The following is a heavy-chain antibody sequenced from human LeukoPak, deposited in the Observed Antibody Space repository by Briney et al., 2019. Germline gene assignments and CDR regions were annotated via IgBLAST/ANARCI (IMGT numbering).Heavy chain of an antibody. CDR3: ARGPDYDILADYFDY. J-gene: IGHJ4*02. V-gene: IGHV3-30*04. CDR1: GFTFSNYA. D-gene: IGHD3-9*01. Sequence: GGSLRLSCAASGFTFSNYALHRVRQAPGKGLEWVAVISYDGSNKFYADSVRGRFTISRDNSKNTLFLQMNSLRPEDTAVYYCARGPDYDILADYFDYWGQGTLVTVSS. CDR2: ISYDGSNK.